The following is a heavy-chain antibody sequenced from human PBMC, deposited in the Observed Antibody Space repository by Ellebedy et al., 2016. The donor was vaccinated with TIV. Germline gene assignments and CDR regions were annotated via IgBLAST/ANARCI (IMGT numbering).Heavy chain of an antibody. Sequence: GGSLRLXXAASGFTFSSYSMNWVRQAPGKGLEWVSSISSSSSYIYYADSVKGRFTISRDNAKNSLYLQMNSLRAEDTAVYYCARNFVAISSYYYGMDVWGQGTKVTVSS. D-gene: IGHD3-9*01. J-gene: IGHJ6*02. CDR3: ARNFVAISSYYYGMDV. V-gene: IGHV3-21*01. CDR2: ISSSSSYI. CDR1: GFTFSSYS.